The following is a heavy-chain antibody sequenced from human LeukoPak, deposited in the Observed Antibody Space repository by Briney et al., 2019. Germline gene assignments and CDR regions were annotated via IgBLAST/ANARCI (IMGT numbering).Heavy chain of an antibody. Sequence: SETLSLTCTVSGGSMSSYYWSWIRQPPGKGLEWIGYICYSGSTNYNPSLKSRVTISVDTSKNQFSLKLSSVTAADTAVYYCARHSSVRSPFDYWGQGTLVTVSS. D-gene: IGHD5/OR15-5a*01. J-gene: IGHJ4*02. CDR3: ARHSSVRSPFDY. CDR1: GGSMSSYY. V-gene: IGHV4-59*08. CDR2: ICYSGST.